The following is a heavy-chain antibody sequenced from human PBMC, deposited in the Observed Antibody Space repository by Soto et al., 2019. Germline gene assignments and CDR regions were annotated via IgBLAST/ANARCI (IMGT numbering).Heavy chain of an antibody. D-gene: IGHD6-19*01. CDR3: ARGPGSHSSGWYREIDY. Sequence: EVQLVESGGGLVQPGGSLRLSCAASGFTFSSYSMNWVRQAPGKGLEWVSYISSSSSTINYADSVKGRFTISRDNAKNSLYLQMNSLRDEDTAVYYCARGPGSHSSGWYREIDYWGQGTLVTVSS. CDR1: GFTFSSYS. J-gene: IGHJ4*02. CDR2: ISSSSSTI. V-gene: IGHV3-48*02.